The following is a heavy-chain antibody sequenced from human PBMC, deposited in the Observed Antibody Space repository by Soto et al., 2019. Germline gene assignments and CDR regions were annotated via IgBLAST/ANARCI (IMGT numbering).Heavy chain of an antibody. CDR2: ISSSSSYI. CDR3: ARDLDYYGSGSYYNYYYYGLDV. J-gene: IGHJ6*02. Sequence: GGSLRLSCAASGFTFSSYSMNWVRQAPGKGLEWVSSISSSSSYIYYADSVKGRFTISRDNAKNSLYLQMNSLRAEDTAVYYCARDLDYYGSGSYYNYYYYGLDVWGQGTLVTVSS. V-gene: IGHV3-21*01. D-gene: IGHD3-10*01. CDR1: GFTFSSYS.